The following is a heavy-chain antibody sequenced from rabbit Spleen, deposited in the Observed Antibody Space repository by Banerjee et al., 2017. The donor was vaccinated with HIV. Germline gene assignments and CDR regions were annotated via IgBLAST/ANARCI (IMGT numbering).Heavy chain of an antibody. CDR3: ARDLPGIIGWNFNL. J-gene: IGHJ4*01. CDR1: GFDFSNYG. V-gene: IGHV1S45*01. D-gene: IGHD1-1*01. CDR2: IEPIFGRT. Sequence: QEQLVESGGGLVQPGGSLKLSCKGSGFDFSNYGMSWVRQTPGKGLEWIGYIEPIFGRTYYASWAKGRFTISKTSSTTVTLQMTSLTAADTATYFCARDLPGIIGWNFNLWGPGTLVTVS.